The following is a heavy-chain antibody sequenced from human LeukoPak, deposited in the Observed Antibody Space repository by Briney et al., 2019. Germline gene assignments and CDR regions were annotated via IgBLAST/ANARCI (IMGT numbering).Heavy chain of an antibody. Sequence: PGGSLRLSCEASGFTFSSYAMSWVRQAPGKGLEWVSGISVSGGYTYYADSVKGRFTISRDNSKKTLYLQMNSLRAEDTAVYYCAKEGNSSPGLWDMDVWGKGTTVTVSS. CDR2: ISVSGGYT. J-gene: IGHJ6*03. CDR3: AKEGNSSPGLWDMDV. CDR1: GFTFSSYA. V-gene: IGHV3-23*01. D-gene: IGHD6-13*01.